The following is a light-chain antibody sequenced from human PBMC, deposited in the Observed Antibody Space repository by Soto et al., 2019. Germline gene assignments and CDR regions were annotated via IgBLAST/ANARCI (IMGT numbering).Light chain of an antibody. Sequence: EIVRTQSPATLSVSPGERATLSSRASQSAGTNLAWYQQNPGLAPSLLIYLASNRAADTPARFSGSGSGSEFALTISSLQSEDFADYYCHEHNGWPLTFGQGTRLHIK. CDR2: LAS. CDR1: QSAGTN. V-gene: IGKV3-15*01. CDR3: HEHNGWPLT. J-gene: IGKJ5*01.